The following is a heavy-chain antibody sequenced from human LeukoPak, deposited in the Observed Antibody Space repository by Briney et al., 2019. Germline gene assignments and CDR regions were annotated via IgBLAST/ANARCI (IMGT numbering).Heavy chain of an antibody. J-gene: IGHJ4*02. CDR3: AREVLGLGTDY. V-gene: IGHV4-34*01. D-gene: IGHD3/OR15-3a*01. CDR2: INHSGST. Sequence: SETLSLTCAVYGGSFSGYYWSWIRQPPGKGLEWIGEINHSGSTNYNPSLKSRVTISVDTSKNQFSLKLSSVTAADTAVYYCAREVLGLGTDYWGQGTLVIVSS. CDR1: GGSFSGYY.